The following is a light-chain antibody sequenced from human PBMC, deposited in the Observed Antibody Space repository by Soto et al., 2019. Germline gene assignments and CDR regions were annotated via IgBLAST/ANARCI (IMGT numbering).Light chain of an antibody. CDR2: GAS. J-gene: IGKJ1*01. CDR1: QSVSSD. Sequence: EIVMTQSPVTLSVSPGERATLSCRASQSVSSDLAWYHQKPGQAPRLLIYGASTRATGIPARFSGSGSGTEFTLTINRLQSEDFAVYYCQQYNNWPRTFGQGTKVEIK. CDR3: QQYNNWPRT. V-gene: IGKV3-15*01.